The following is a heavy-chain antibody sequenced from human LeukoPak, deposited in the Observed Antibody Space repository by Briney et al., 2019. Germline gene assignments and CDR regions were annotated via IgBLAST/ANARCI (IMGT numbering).Heavy chain of an antibody. CDR1: GFTFNSYN. V-gene: IGHV3-21*04. CDR2: ISSSSSSI. CDR3: ARASYYYYMDV. Sequence: PGGSLRLSCAASGFTFNSYNMNWVRQAPGKGLEWVSSISSSSSSIYYADSVKGRFTISRDNAKNSLYLQMNSLRAEDTALYYCARASYYYYMDVWGKGTTVTVSS. J-gene: IGHJ6*03.